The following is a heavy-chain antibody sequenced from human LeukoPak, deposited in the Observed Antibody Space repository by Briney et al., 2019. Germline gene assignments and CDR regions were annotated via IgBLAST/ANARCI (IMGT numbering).Heavy chain of an antibody. Sequence: KPSETLSLTCTVSGGSISSYYWSWIRQPPGKGLEWIGYIYYSGTTNYNPSLKSRVTMSVDTSKNQFSLKLSSVTAADTAVYYCARGHQQKEYNWFDPWGQGTLVTVSS. CDR1: GGSISSYY. CDR2: IYYSGTT. J-gene: IGHJ5*02. CDR3: ARGHQQKEYNWFDP. V-gene: IGHV4-59*12.